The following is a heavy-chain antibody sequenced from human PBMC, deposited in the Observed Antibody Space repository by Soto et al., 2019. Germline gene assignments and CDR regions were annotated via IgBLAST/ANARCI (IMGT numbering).Heavy chain of an antibody. D-gene: IGHD1-1*01. J-gene: IGHJ6*02. V-gene: IGHV4-34*01. CDR1: GGSFSVYY. Sequence: SETMALTCAVYGGSFSVYYWSWIRQPPGKGLEWIGEINHSGSTNYNPSLKSRVTISVDTSKNQFSLKLSSVTAADTAVYYCARGETTGTTLYYYYGMDVWGQGTTVTVSS. CDR3: ARGETTGTTLYYYYGMDV. CDR2: INHSGST.